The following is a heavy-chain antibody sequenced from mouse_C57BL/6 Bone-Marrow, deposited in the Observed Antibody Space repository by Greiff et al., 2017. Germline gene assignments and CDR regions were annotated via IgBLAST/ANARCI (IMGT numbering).Heavy chain of an antibody. CDR1: GYTFTDYY. Sequence: EVQLQESGPVLVKPGASVKMSCKASGYTFTDYYMNWVKQSHGKSLEWIGVINPYNGGTSYNQKFKGKATLTVDKSSSTAYMELNSLTSEDSAVYYCANDYGSSSAWFAYWGQGTLVTVSA. D-gene: IGHD1-1*01. J-gene: IGHJ3*01. CDR3: ANDYGSSSAWFAY. V-gene: IGHV1-19*01. CDR2: INPYNGGT.